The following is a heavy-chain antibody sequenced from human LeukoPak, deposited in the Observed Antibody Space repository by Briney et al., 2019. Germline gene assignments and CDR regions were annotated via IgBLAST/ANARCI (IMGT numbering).Heavy chain of an antibody. CDR1: GFTFSSYA. CDR3: ARDKGGATGAFDY. CDR2: IYSGGST. V-gene: IGHV3-53*01. D-gene: IGHD1-26*01. J-gene: IGHJ4*02. Sequence: GGSLSLSCAASGFTFSSYAMSWVRQAPGKGLEWVSVIYSGGSTYYADSVKGRFTISRDNSKNTLYLQMNSLRAEDTAVYYCARDKGGATGAFDYWGQGTLVTVSS.